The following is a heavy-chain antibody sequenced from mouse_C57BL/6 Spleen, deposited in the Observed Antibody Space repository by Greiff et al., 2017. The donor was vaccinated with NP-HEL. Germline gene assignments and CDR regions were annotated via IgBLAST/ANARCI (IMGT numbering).Heavy chain of an antibody. CDR1: GYTFTSYW. Sequence: VQLQQPGAELVKPGASVKLSCKASGYTFTSYWMHWVKQRPGRGLEWIGRIDPNSGGTKYNEKFKSKATLTVDTSSSTAYMQLSSLTSEDSAIYFCARSQTTVEAMDYWGQGTSVTVSS. CDR2: IDPNSGGT. D-gene: IGHD1-1*01. V-gene: IGHV1-62-3*01. CDR3: ARSQTTVEAMDY. J-gene: IGHJ4*01.